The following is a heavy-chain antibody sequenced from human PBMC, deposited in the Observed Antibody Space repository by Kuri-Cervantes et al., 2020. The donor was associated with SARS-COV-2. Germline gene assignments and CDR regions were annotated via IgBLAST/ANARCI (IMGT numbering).Heavy chain of an antibody. CDR3: ARYCSSTSCPGATAFDI. D-gene: IGHD2-2*01. Sequence: GSLRLSCTVSGGPISSYYWSWIRQPPGKGLEWIGYIYYSGSTNYNPSLKSRVTISVDTSKNQFSLKLSSVTAADTAVYYCARYCSSTSCPGATAFDIWGQGTMVTVSS. CDR2: IYYSGST. J-gene: IGHJ3*02. V-gene: IGHV4-59*08. CDR1: GGPISSYY.